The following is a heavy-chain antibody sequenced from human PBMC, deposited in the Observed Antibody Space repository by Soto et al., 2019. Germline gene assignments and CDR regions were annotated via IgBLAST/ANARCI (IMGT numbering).Heavy chain of an antibody. V-gene: IGHV1-18*01. J-gene: IGHJ4*02. CDR3: ARTDSGDYVPPLDY. CDR2: ISVYNGDT. CDR1: GYTFSNYG. Sequence: QVQLVQSGAEVKKPGASVKVSCKASGYTFSNYGISWVRQAPGQGLEWMGTISVYNGDTNYAQNFQGRVTMTTDTSTSTAHMEVRSLRSDDTAVYYCARTDSGDYVPPLDYWGQVTLVTVSS. D-gene: IGHD4-17*01.